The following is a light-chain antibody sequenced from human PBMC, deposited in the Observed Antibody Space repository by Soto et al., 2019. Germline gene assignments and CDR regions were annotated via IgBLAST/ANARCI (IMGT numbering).Light chain of an antibody. J-gene: IGKJ3*01. V-gene: IGKV3-20*01. CDR2: GAS. Sequence: EIVLTQSPGTLSLSPGERATLSCRASQSVSGSCLAWYQQKPGQAPRLLTYGASSRATGIPDRFSGSGSGTDFPLPISRLEPEDFAVYYCQQYGSSPFTFGPGTKVDIK. CDR1: QSVSGSC. CDR3: QQYGSSPFT.